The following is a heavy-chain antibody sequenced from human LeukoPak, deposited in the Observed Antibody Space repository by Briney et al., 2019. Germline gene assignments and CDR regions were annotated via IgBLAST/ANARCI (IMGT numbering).Heavy chain of an antibody. Sequence: GGSLRLSCAASGFSFSGYGMHWVRQAPGKGLEWAAVIWSDGNNKNYADSVKGRFTISRDKSKNTLYLQMNSLRAEDTAVYYCARGRYDFWSGYYPYGMDVWGQGTTVTVSS. CDR1: GFSFSGYG. D-gene: IGHD3-3*01. V-gene: IGHV3-33*01. CDR2: IWSDGNNK. CDR3: ARGRYDFWSGYYPYGMDV. J-gene: IGHJ6*02.